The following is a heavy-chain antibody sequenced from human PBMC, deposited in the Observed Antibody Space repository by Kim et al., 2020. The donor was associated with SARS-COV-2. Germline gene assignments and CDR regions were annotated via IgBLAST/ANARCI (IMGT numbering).Heavy chain of an antibody. D-gene: IGHD2-21*01. J-gene: IGHJ4*02. V-gene: IGHV3-23*01. Sequence: STYYAVSVKGRFTISRDNSRNTLYLQMNSLRAEDTAVYYCAKAKETGDLDYWGQGTLVTVSS. CDR2: ST. CDR3: AKAKETGDLDY.